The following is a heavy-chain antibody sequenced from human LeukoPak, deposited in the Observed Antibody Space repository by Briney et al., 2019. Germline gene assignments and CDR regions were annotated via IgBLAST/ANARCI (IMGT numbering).Heavy chain of an antibody. Sequence: SETLSLTCSVSGGSISSSGYYWGWLRQPPGKGLEWIGEINHSGSTNYNPSLKSRVTISVDTSKNQFSLKLSSVTAADTAVYYCATPSGSYSNWFDPWGQGTLVTVSS. V-gene: IGHV4-39*07. CDR1: GGSISSSGYY. J-gene: IGHJ5*02. CDR2: INHSGST. D-gene: IGHD1-26*01. CDR3: ATPSGSYSNWFDP.